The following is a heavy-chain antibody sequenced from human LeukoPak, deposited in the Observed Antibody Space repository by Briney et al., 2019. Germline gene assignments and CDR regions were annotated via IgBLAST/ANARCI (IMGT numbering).Heavy chain of an antibody. J-gene: IGHJ4*02. Sequence: PGGSLRLSCAASGFTFSSYWMSWVRQAPGKGLEWVANIKQDGSEKYYVDSVKGRFTISRDNAKYSLYLQMNSLRAEDTAVYYCARSSGYDYFDYWGQGTLVTVSS. V-gene: IGHV3-7*01. D-gene: IGHD5-12*01. CDR3: ARSSGYDYFDY. CDR1: GFTFSSYW. CDR2: IKQDGSEK.